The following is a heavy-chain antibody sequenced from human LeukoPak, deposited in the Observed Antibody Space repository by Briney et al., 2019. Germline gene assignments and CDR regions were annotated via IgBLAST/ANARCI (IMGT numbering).Heavy chain of an antibody. CDR1: GYSFTNYW. CDR2: IYPGDSDT. J-gene: IGHJ4*02. Sequence: GESLKISCKGSGYSFTNYWIGWVRHMPRKGLDWMGIIYPGDSDTRYTPSLQGQVTISADKSISTAYLQWSSLKASDTAMYYCAMRDSSGYSFDYWGQGTLVTVSS. V-gene: IGHV5-51*01. CDR3: AMRDSSGYSFDY. D-gene: IGHD3-22*01.